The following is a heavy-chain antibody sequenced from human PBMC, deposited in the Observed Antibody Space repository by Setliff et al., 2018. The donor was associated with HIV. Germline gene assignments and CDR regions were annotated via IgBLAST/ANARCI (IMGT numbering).Heavy chain of an antibody. CDR3: ARHDCGGDCSINWFDP. Sequence: PSETLSLTCAVSGYAINNNFFWGWVRQPPGKGLEWIGSIYHSGSTYYNPSLKRRVTISLDTSNNHFSLKLSSVTAADTAVYYCARHDCGGDCSINWFDPWGQGTLVTVPQ. D-gene: IGHD2-21*02. CDR1: GYAINNNFF. CDR2: IYHSGST. J-gene: IGHJ5*02. V-gene: IGHV4-38-2*01.